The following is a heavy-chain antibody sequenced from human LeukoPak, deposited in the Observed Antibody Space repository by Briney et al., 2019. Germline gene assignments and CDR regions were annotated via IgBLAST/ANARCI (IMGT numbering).Heavy chain of an antibody. Sequence: PGGSLRLSCAASGFTFSDYYMSWIRQAPGKGLEWVTFIQSDGSDKYYADSVKGRFTISRDNSKNTLYLQMNSLSTEDTAVYYCVKDLDYDSNDYWGQGTLVTVCS. CDR3: VKDLDYDSNDY. D-gene: IGHD3-22*01. J-gene: IGHJ4*02. V-gene: IGHV3-30*02. CDR1: GFTFSDYY. CDR2: IQSDGSDK.